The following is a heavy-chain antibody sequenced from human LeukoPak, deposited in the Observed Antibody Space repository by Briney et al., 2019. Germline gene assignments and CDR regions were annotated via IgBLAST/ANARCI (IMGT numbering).Heavy chain of an antibody. J-gene: IGHJ4*02. CDR3: AGGLYGSGKYYFDY. Sequence: PGGSLRLPCAASGFTFSHYSINWVRQAPGKGLEWVSYISSSSSTIYYADSVKGRFTISRDNAKNSLYLQMNSLRAEDTAVYYCAGGLYGSGKYYFDYWGQGTLVTVSS. V-gene: IGHV3-48*01. D-gene: IGHD3-10*01. CDR2: ISSSSSTI. CDR1: GFTFSHYS.